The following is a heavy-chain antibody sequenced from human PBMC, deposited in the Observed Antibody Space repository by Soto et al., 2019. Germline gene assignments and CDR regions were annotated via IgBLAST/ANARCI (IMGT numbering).Heavy chain of an antibody. CDR2: IYYSGST. J-gene: IGHJ4*02. D-gene: IGHD3-22*01. CDR1: GGSISGYY. CDR3: ARARYDSSGYYYFYY. Sequence: PSETLSLTCTVSGGSISGYYCSWIRQPPGKGLEWIGYIYYSGSTIYNPSLKSRVTISVDTSKNQFSLKLSSVTAADTAVYYCARARYDSSGYYYFYYWDKVTLVIVSS. V-gene: IGHV4-59*01.